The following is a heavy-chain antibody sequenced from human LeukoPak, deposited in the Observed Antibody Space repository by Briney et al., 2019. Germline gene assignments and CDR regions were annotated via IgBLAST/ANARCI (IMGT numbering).Heavy chain of an antibody. CDR1: AFTFNNYW. CDR3: AREMFWSGYFSNLHFDY. CDR2: IKGDGSST. Sequence: GGSLRLSCVASAFTFNNYWMHWVRQAPGKGLVWVSRIKGDGSSTNYADSVKGRFTISRDNAKNSLYLQMNSLRAEDTAVYYCAREMFWSGYFSNLHFDYWGQGALVTVSS. D-gene: IGHD3-3*01. J-gene: IGHJ4*02. V-gene: IGHV3-74*01.